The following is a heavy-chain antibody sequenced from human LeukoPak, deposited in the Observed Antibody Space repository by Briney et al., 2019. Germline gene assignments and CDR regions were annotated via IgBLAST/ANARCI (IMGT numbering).Heavy chain of an antibody. V-gene: IGHV3-23*01. J-gene: IGHJ4*02. CDR2: ISGNGDGT. D-gene: IGHD6-19*01. CDR3: ARDPKPGIAVAGTGFDY. CDR1: GFSFSNYV. Sequence: GGSLRLSCADSGFSFSNYVMSWVRQAPGKGLEWVSAISGNGDGTYYAVSVKGRFTISRDNSKNTVYLQMNSLRAGDTAVYYCARDPKPGIAVAGTGFDYWGQGTLVTVSS.